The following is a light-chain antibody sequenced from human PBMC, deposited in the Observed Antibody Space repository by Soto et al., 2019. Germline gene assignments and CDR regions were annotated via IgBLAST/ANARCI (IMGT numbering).Light chain of an antibody. CDR2: LDSDGSH. CDR1: SGHSSYA. V-gene: IGLV4-69*01. J-gene: IGLJ2*01. Sequence: QAVVTQSPSASASLGASVKLTCTLNSGHSSYAIAWHQQQPEKGPRYLMKLDSDGSHTKGAGIPDRFSGSSSGAERYLSISSRQSEDEADYYCQTWGTGVQVFGGGTKLTVL. CDR3: QTWGTGVQV.